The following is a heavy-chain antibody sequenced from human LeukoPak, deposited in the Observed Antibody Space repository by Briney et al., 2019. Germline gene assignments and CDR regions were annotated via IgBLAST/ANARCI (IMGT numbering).Heavy chain of an antibody. J-gene: IGHJ4*02. V-gene: IGHV3-7*01. CDR3: AREAVKVSYYYDSSGYYHYFDY. D-gene: IGHD3-22*01. Sequence: GGSLRLACAASGFTFSSYSINWVRQAPGKGLEWVANIKQDGSEKYYVDSVKGRFTISRDNAKNSLYLQMNSLRAEDTAVYYCAREAVKVSYYYDSSGYYHYFDYWGQGTLVTVSS. CDR1: GFTFSSYS. CDR2: IKQDGSEK.